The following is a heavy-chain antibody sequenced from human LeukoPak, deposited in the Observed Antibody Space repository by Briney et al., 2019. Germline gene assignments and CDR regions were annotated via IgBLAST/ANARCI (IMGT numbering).Heavy chain of an antibody. Sequence: SQTLSLTCAVSGGSISSGGYSWSWIRQPPGKGLEWIGYIYHSGSTYYNPSLKSRVTISVDTSKNQFSLKLSSVTAADTAVYYCARGYGDYPFDYWGQGTLVTVSS. CDR3: ARGYGDYPFDY. D-gene: IGHD4-17*01. J-gene: IGHJ4*02. V-gene: IGHV4-30-2*01. CDR2: IYHSGST. CDR1: GGSISSGGYS.